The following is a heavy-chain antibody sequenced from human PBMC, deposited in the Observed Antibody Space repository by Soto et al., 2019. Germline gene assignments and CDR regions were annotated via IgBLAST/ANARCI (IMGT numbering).Heavy chain of an antibody. CDR1: GGSVSSSSYY. CDR3: ARRGARIEADGISTGFDT. J-gene: IGHJ5*02. D-gene: IGHD6-13*01. CDR2: ISYSGNT. V-gene: IGHV4-39*01. Sequence: PSETLSLTCSVSGGSVSSSSYYWGWIRQPPGKGLEWIGSISYSGNTYYSPSLKRRVTISVDTSKNQFSLELSSVTATDTAVYFCARRGARIEADGISTGFDTWGQGTLVTVSS.